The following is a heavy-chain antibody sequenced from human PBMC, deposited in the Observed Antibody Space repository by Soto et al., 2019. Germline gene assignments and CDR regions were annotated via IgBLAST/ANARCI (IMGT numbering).Heavy chain of an antibody. CDR3: AKRLLAAAAYYYYYGMDV. Sequence: GSLRLSFPASVFTFSSYAMSGVRQAPGKGLEWVSAISGSGGSTYYADSVKGRFTISRDNSKNTLYLQMNSLRAEDTAVYYCAKRLLAAAAYYYYYGMDVWGQGTTVTVSS. CDR2: ISGSGGST. V-gene: IGHV3-23*01. D-gene: IGHD6-13*01. J-gene: IGHJ6*02. CDR1: VFTFSSYA.